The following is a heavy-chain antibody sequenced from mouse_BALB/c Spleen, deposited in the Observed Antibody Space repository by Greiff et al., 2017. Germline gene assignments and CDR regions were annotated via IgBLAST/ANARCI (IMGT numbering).Heavy chain of an antibody. CDR2: INPSTGYT. CDR1: GYTFTSYW. J-gene: IGHJ2*01. V-gene: IGHV1-7*01. CDR3: ARGYYRY. D-gene: IGHD1-1*01. Sequence: VQRVESGAELAKPGASVKMSCKASGYTFTSYWMHWVKQRPGQGLEWIGYINPSTGYTEYNQKFKDKATLTADKSSSTAYMQLSSLTSEDSAVYYCARGYYRYWGQGTTLTVSS.